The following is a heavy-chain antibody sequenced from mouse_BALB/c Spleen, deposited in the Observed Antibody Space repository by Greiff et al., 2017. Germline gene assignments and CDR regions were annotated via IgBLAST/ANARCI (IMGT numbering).Heavy chain of an antibody. CDR1: GFTFSSYT. CDR2: ISNGGGST. V-gene: IGHV5-12-2*01. D-gene: IGHD3-3*01. Sequence: EVKLVESGGGLVQPGGSLKLSCAASGFTFSSYTMSWVRQTPEKRLEWVAYISNGGGSTYYPDTVKGRFTISRDNAKNTLYLQMSSLKSEDTAMYYCARRGWDNAMDYWGQGTSVTVSS. J-gene: IGHJ4*01. CDR3: ARRGWDNAMDY.